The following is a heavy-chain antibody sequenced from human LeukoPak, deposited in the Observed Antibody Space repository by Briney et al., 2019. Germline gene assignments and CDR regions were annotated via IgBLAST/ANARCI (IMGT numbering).Heavy chain of an antibody. Sequence: GGSLRLSCAASGFTFSSYSMNWVRQAPGKGLEWVSSISSSSSYIYYADSVKGRFTISRDNAKNSLYLQMNSLRAEDTAVYYCARMGSGSQRYMPNDYWGQGTLVTVSS. CDR2: ISSSSSYI. D-gene: IGHD3-10*01. CDR3: ARMGSGSQRYMPNDY. V-gene: IGHV3-21*01. CDR1: GFTFSSYS. J-gene: IGHJ4*02.